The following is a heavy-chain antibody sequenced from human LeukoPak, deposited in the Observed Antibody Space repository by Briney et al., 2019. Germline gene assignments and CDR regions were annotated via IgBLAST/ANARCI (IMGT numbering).Heavy chain of an antibody. CDR2: IYTSGST. J-gene: IGHJ4*02. Sequence: SETLSLTCTVSGGSISSYYWSWIRQPAGKGLEWIGRIYTSGSTNYNPSLKSRVTISVDKSKNQFSLKLSSVTAADTAVYYCARHYYDSTGYYYFDYWGQGTLVTVSS. V-gene: IGHV4-4*07. CDR1: GGSISSYY. D-gene: IGHD3-22*01. CDR3: ARHYYDSTGYYYFDY.